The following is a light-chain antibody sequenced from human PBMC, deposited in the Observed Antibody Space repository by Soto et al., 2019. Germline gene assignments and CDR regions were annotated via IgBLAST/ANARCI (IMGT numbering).Light chain of an antibody. V-gene: IGKV3-20*01. J-gene: IGKJ1*01. Sequence: EIVLTQSPGTVSLSPGEGATLSCRASQSVSGSYLPWYQQKPGPAPRLLIYGASSRAAGVPARFSGSGSGTDFPLTISRVEPEDFAVYYCQHYVSSWPFAQGTRWIS. CDR3: QHYVSSWP. CDR1: QSVSGSY. CDR2: GAS.